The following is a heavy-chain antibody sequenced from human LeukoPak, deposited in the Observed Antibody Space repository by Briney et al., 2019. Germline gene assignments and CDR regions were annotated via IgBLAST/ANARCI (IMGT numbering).Heavy chain of an antibody. D-gene: IGHD3-22*01. CDR2: IRYDGSNK. CDR1: GFTFSSYS. Sequence: GGSLRLSCAASGFTFSSYSMNWVRQAPGKGLEWVAFIRYDGSNKYYADSVKGRFTISRDNSKNTLYLQMNSLRAEDTAVYYCAKEIWRYYDSSGYSGDYWGQGTLVTVSS. V-gene: IGHV3-30*02. CDR3: AKEIWRYYDSSGYSGDY. J-gene: IGHJ4*02.